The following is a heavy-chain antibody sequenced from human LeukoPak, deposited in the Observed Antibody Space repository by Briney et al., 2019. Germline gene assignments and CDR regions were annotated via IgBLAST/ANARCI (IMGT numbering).Heavy chain of an antibody. CDR3: ARGVVPDYYYMDV. Sequence: GGSLRLSCAASGFTFSSYWMSWVRQAPGKGLEWVANIKQDGSEKYYVDSVKGRFTISRDNAKNSLYLQMNSLRGEDTAVYYCARGVVPDYYYMDVWGKGTTVTVSS. J-gene: IGHJ6*03. V-gene: IGHV3-7*01. CDR2: IKQDGSEK. CDR1: GFTFSSYW. D-gene: IGHD2-2*01.